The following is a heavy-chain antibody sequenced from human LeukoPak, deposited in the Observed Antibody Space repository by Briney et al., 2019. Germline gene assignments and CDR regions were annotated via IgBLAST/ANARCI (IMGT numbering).Heavy chain of an antibody. CDR3: TRLNIAGAFDY. Sequence: SETLSLTCAVYGGSFSGYYWSWIRQPPGKGLEWIGEINHSGSTNYNPSLKSRVTISVDTSKNQFSLKLSSVTAADTAMYYCTRLNIAGAFDYWGQGTLVTVSS. CDR2: INHSGST. D-gene: IGHD6-19*01. V-gene: IGHV4-34*01. J-gene: IGHJ4*02. CDR1: GGSFSGYY.